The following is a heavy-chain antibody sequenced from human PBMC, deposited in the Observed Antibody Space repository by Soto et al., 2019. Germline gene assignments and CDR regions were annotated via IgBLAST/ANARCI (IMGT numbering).Heavy chain of an antibody. D-gene: IGHD6-13*01. CDR3: ARDKLNLAAAGTGAFDI. V-gene: IGHV3-64*01. Sequence: GGSLRLSCAASGFTFSSYWMSWVRQAPGKGLEYVSAISSNGGSTYYANSVKGRFTISRDNSKNTLYLQMGSLRAEDMAVYYCARDKLNLAAAGTGAFDIWGQGTMVTVSS. CDR2: ISSNGGST. CDR1: GFTFSSYW. J-gene: IGHJ3*02.